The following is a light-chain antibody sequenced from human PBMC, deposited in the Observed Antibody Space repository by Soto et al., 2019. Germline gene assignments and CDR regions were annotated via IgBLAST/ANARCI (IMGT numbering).Light chain of an antibody. V-gene: IGKV3-11*01. CDR3: QQRSNWLT. J-gene: IGKJ4*01. CDR1: QSVSSY. Sequence: EIVLTQSPATLSLSPGERATLSCRASQSVSSYLAWYQQKPGQAPRLLIYDASNRATGIPVRFSGSGSGTDFTLTISSLEPEDFAVYYCQQRSNWLTFGGGTKVDI. CDR2: DAS.